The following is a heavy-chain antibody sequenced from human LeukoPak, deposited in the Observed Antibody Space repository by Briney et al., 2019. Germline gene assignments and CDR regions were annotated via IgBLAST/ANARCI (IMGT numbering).Heavy chain of an antibody. Sequence: PGGSLRLSCAASGFTFSSYWMSWVRQAPGKGLEWAANIKQDGSEKYYVDSVKGRFTISRDNAKNSLYLQMNSLRAEDTAVYYCARDKGVVTTNFDYWGQGILVTVSS. CDR3: ARDKGVVTTNFDY. CDR1: GFTFSSYW. V-gene: IGHV3-7*01. J-gene: IGHJ4*02. D-gene: IGHD3-3*01. CDR2: IKQDGSEK.